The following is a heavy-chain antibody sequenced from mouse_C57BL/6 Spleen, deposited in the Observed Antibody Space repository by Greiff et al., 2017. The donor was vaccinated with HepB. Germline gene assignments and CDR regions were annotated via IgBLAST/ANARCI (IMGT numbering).Heavy chain of an antibody. V-gene: IGHV7-3*01. CDR2: IRNKANGYTT. Sequence: EVKVEESGGGLVQPGGSLSLSCAASGFTFTDYYMSWVRQPPGKALEWLGFIRNKANGYTTEYSASVKGRFTIFRDNSQSILYLQMNALRAEDSATYYCARALRIYDGLDYWGQGTTLTVSS. J-gene: IGHJ2*01. CDR3: ARALRIYDGLDY. CDR1: GFTFTDYY. D-gene: IGHD2-3*01.